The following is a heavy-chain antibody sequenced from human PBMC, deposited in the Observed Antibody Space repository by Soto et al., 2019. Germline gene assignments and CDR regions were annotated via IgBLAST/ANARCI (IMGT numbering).Heavy chain of an antibody. Sequence: VASVKVSCKASGYTFTGYYMHWVRQAPGQGLEWMGWINPNSGGTNYAQKFQGWVTMTRDTSISTAYMELSRLRSDDTAVYYCARDHSVRFLVIDEKNYYYYGMDVWGQGTTVTVSS. J-gene: IGHJ6*02. D-gene: IGHD3-3*01. V-gene: IGHV1-2*04. CDR3: ARDHSVRFLVIDEKNYYYYGMDV. CDR1: GYTFTGYY. CDR2: INPNSGGT.